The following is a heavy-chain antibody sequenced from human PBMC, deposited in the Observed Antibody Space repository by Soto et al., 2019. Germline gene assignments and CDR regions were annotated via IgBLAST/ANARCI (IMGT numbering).Heavy chain of an antibody. CDR1: GFIFKNYA. V-gene: IGHV3-30*04. CDR2: ITRDGDNK. D-gene: IGHD6-6*01. J-gene: IGHJ4*02. CDR3: TKSSGGSSSVGMDY. Sequence: GGSLRLSCAVSGFIFKNYALNWVRQAPGKGLEWVASITRDGDNKYYADSVKGRFTISRDNSKNTLSLQMTALRVEDSSVYYCTKSSGGSSSVGMDYWGPGTLVTVSS.